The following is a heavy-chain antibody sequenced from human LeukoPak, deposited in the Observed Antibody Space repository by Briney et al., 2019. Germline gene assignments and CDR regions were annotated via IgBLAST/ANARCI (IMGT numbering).Heavy chain of an antibody. V-gene: IGHV3-23*01. CDR2: ISGSDGSS. J-gene: IGHJ4*02. Sequence: GGSLRLSCAASGFTFNSFAMNWVRQAPGKGLEWVSSISGSDGSSRYADFVKGRFTISRDNSKNTLHLQMNSLRAEDTAVYYCAKSLGVGGYTRYKGFDQWGQGTLVTVSS. D-gene: IGHD3-16*02. CDR1: GFTFNSFA. CDR3: AKSLGVGGYTRYKGFDQ.